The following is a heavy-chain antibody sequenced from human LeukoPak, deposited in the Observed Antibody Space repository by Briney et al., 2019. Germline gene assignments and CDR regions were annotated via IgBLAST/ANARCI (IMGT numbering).Heavy chain of an antibody. J-gene: IGHJ4*02. D-gene: IGHD4-17*01. CDR3: ARWSTTVFDY. V-gene: IGHV4-39*01. Sequence: SETLSITCTVSGGSISTSSYYWGWIRQPPGKGLEWIGSINYGGTTNYNPSLKSRVTIFVDTSKNQFSLKLRSVTAADTAAYYCARWSTTVFDYWGQGTLVTVSS. CDR2: INYGGTT. CDR1: GGSISTSSYY.